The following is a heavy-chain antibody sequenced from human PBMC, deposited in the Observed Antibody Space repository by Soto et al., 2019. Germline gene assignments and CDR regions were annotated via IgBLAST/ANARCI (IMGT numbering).Heavy chain of an antibody. V-gene: IGHV5-10-1*01. J-gene: IGHJ3*02. D-gene: IGHD2-15*01. CDR3: ARSGDVVVVAAAHDAFDI. CDR1: GYSFTSYW. Sequence: EVQLVQSGAEVKKPGESLRISCKGSGYSFTSYWISWVRQMPGKGLEWMGRIDPSDSYTNYSPSFQGHVTISADKSISTADLQGSSLEASDTAMYYCARSGDVVVVAAAHDAFDIWGQGTMVTVSS. CDR2: IDPSDSYT.